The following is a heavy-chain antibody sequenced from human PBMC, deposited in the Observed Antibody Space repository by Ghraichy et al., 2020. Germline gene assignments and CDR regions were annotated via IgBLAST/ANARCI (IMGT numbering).Heavy chain of an antibody. D-gene: IGHD2/OR15-2a*01. CDR1: GFIFNAAW. CDR2: IKTNSEGGAT. V-gene: IGHV3-15*05. J-gene: IGHJ4*02. CDR3: TTFSTTNGSDF. Sequence: GESLNISCAASGFIFNAAWMNWVRLVPGKGLEWVGRIKTNSEGGATDFAAPVRGRFTISRDDSKNTAYLQMNSLKSEDTAIYYCTTFSTTNGSDFWGQGTQVTVSS.